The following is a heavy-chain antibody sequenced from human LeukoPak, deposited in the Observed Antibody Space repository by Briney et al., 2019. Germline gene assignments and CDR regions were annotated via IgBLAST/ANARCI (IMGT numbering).Heavy chain of an antibody. V-gene: IGHV4-34*01. CDR2: INHSGST. J-gene: IGHJ6*02. CDR3: ARGFLSGSYYYGMDV. CDR1: GGSFSGYY. D-gene: IGHD1-26*01. Sequence: SETLSLTCAVYGGSFSGYYWSWIRQPPGRGLEWIGEINHSGSTNYNPSLKSRVTISVDTSKNQFSLKLSTVTAADTAVYYCARGFLSGSYYYGMDVWGQRTTVTVSS.